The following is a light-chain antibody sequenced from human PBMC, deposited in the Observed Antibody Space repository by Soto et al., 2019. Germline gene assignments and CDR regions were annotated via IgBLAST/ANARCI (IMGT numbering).Light chain of an antibody. J-gene: IGLJ2*01. CDR1: SSNIGAGYD. CDR3: QSYDRSLSGYVV. V-gene: IGLV1-40*01. Sequence: QSVLTQPPSVSGAPGQRVTISCTGSSSNIGAGYDVHWYQQLPGTAPKLLIYGNSNRPSGVPDRFSGSKSGTSASLAITGLQAEDEADYYGQSYDRSLSGYVVFGGATKLTVL. CDR2: GNS.